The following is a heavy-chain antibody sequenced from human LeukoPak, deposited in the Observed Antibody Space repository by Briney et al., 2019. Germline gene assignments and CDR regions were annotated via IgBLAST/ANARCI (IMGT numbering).Heavy chain of an antibody. D-gene: IGHD1-1*01. Sequence: GGSLRLSCAASGFTFSSYGMHWVRQAPGKGLEWVAVIWYGGSNKYYADSVKGRFTISRDNSKSTLYLQMNSLRAEDTAVYYCARDERFRGYYYYGMDVWGQGTTVTVSS. CDR2: IWYGGSNK. CDR1: GFTFSSYG. V-gene: IGHV3-33*01. J-gene: IGHJ6*02. CDR3: ARDERFRGYYYYGMDV.